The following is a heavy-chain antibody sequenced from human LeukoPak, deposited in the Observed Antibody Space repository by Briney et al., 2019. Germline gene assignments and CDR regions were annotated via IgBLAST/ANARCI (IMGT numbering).Heavy chain of an antibody. V-gene: IGHV3-23*01. CDR1: GFIFSNYA. J-gene: IGHJ1*01. CDR2: LSASGDDP. CDR3: AKVSGSSWYFSPTKYFQH. Sequence: TGGSLRLSCAASGFIFSNYAMNWVRQAPGKGLEWVSSLSASGDDPSYADSVKGRFTISRDNSKNTLYLQMNSLRAEDTAVYYCAKVSGSSWYFSPTKYFQHWGQGTLVTVSS. D-gene: IGHD6-13*01.